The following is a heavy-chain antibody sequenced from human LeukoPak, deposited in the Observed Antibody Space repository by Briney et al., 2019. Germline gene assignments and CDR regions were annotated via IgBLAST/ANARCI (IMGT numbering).Heavy chain of an antibody. Sequence: GGSLRLSCAASGFTFSSYAMSWVRQAPGKGLEWVSAISGSGGSTYYADSVKGRFTISRDNSKNTLYLQMNSLRAEDTAVYYCAKDVKWFGESLAPFRYFDYWGQGTLVTVSS. J-gene: IGHJ4*02. CDR2: ISGSGGST. CDR3: AKDVKWFGESLAPFRYFDY. V-gene: IGHV3-23*01. D-gene: IGHD3-10*01. CDR1: GFTFSSYA.